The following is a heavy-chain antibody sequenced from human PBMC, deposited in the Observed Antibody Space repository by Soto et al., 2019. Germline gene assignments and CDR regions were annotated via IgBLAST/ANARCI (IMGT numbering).Heavy chain of an antibody. V-gene: IGHV1-69*13. CDR1: GGTLSGVA. CDR2: IIPIFGTA. Sequence: SVLGSFKSTGGTLSGVAISWVRLAPGQGPEWIGGIIPIFGTANYAQKFQGRVTITADESTSTAYMELSSLRSEDTAVYYCARPYCSGGSCYSYYGMDVWGQGTTVTVSS. CDR3: ARPYCSGGSCYSYYGMDV. J-gene: IGHJ6*02. D-gene: IGHD2-15*01.